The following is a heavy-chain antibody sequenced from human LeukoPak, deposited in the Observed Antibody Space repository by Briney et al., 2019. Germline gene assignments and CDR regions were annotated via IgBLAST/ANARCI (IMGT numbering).Heavy chain of an antibody. CDR2: ISSRSSFI. V-gene: IGHV3-21*01. CDR3: AREISGGGTAFDS. Sequence: GGSLRLSCAASGFTFNTYTMHWVRQAPWKGLEWVSFISSRSSFIKYTDSVKGRFTISRDNAKNSLYLVMNSLKAEDTAVYFCAREISGGGTAFDSWGQGTPVTVSS. J-gene: IGHJ4*02. D-gene: IGHD2-15*01. CDR1: GFTFNTYT.